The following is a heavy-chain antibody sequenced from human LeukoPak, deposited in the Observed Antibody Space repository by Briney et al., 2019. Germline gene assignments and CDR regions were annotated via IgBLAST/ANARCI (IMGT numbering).Heavy chain of an antibody. Sequence: HGESLKISCKCSGYSFTNYWISWLRQLPGKGLEWLGIIYPGDSATRDSPSFQGQVTISADKSISTASLQWSSLKASDTAMYCCARREMTTPYFDNWGQGTPVTVSS. CDR3: ARREMTTPYFDN. CDR1: GYSFTNYW. D-gene: IGHD5-24*01. CDR2: IYPGDSAT. J-gene: IGHJ4*02. V-gene: IGHV5-51*01.